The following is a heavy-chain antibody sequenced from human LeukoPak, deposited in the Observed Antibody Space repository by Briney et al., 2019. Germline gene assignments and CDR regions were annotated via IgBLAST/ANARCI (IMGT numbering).Heavy chain of an antibody. Sequence: ASVKVSCKTSGYIFTSYGITWVRQAPGQGLEWMGWISAYNGATDFAHNLQGRVTMTTDTSTTTVYMELRSLRSDDTAVYYCARCWSFDRGYCDYWGQGTPVTVSS. V-gene: IGHV1-18*01. J-gene: IGHJ4*02. CDR2: ISAYNGAT. CDR1: GYIFTSYG. CDR3: ARCWSFDRGYCDY.